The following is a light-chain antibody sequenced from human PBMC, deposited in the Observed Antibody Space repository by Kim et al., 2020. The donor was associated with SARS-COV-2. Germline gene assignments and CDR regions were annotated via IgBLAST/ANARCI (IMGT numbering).Light chain of an antibody. CDR3: SSYTSSSTLV. CDR2: DVR. Sequence: QSALTQPASVSGSPGQSITISCIGTSSDVGGYNYVSWYQQHPGKAPKLMIYDVRNRPSGVSNRFSGSKSGNTASLTISRLQAEDEADYYCSSYTSSSTLVFGGGTQLTVL. J-gene: IGLJ3*02. V-gene: IGLV2-14*03. CDR1: SSDVGGYNY.